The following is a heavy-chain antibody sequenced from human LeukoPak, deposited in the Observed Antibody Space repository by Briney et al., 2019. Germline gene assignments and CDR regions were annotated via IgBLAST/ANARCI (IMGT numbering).Heavy chain of an antibody. D-gene: IGHD2-21*02. J-gene: IGHJ4*02. CDR1: GGSISSYY. CDR3: ARTLVVTAIRPMYYFDY. Sequence: SETLSLTCTVSGGSISSYYWSWIRQPPGKGLEWIGYIYYSGSTNYNPSLKSRVTISVDTSKNQFSLKLSSVTAADTAVYYCARTLVVTAIRPMYYFDYWGQGTLVTVSS. V-gene: IGHV4-59*01. CDR2: IYYSGST.